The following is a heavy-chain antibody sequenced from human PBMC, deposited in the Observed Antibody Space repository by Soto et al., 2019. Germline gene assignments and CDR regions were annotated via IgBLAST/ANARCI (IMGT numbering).Heavy chain of an antibody. J-gene: IGHJ4*02. V-gene: IGHV3-33*01. CDR2: IWYDGSNK. Sequence: GGSLRLSCAASGFTFSSYGMHWVRQAPGKGLEWVAVIWYDGSNKYYADSVKGRFTISRDNSKNTLYLQMNSLRAEDTAVYYCARDPPSGWYFDYWGQGTLVTVSS. D-gene: IGHD6-19*01. CDR1: GFTFSSYG. CDR3: ARDPPSGWYFDY.